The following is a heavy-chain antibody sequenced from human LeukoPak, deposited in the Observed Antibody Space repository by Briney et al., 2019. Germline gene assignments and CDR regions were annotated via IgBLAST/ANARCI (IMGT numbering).Heavy chain of an antibody. CDR1: GGTFSSYA. V-gene: IGHV1-69*04. D-gene: IGHD1-26*01. Sequence: SVKVSCKASGGTFSSYAISCVRQAPGQGLEWMGRIIPIFGIADYAQKFQGRVTITADKSTSTAYMELSSLRSEDTAVYYCASTYSGSYGENAFDIWGQGTMVTVSS. CDR2: IIPIFGIA. J-gene: IGHJ3*02. CDR3: ASTYSGSYGENAFDI.